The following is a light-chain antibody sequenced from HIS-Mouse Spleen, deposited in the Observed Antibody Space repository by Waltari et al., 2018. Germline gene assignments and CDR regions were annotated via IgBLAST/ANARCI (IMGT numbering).Light chain of an antibody. V-gene: IGLV3-21*02. Sequence: SYVLTQPPSVSVAPGQTARITCGGNNIGSKSVHWYQQKPGQAPVLVVYDDSERPSGITERFSGSNSGNTATLTISRVEAGDEADYYCQVWDSSSDHPVFGGGTKLTVL. CDR2: DDS. CDR3: QVWDSSSDHPV. CDR1: NIGSKS. J-gene: IGLJ3*02.